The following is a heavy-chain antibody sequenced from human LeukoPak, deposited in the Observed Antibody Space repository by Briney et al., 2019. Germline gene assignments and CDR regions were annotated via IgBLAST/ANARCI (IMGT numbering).Heavy chain of an antibody. CDR2: IYYSGST. Sequence: PSETLSPTCAVSGGSISSGGYYWGWIRQPPGKGLEWIGSIYYSGSTYYNPSLKSRVTISVDTSKNQFSLKLSSVTAADTAVYYCASDQGSTSINIQYIYYFDYWGQGTLVTVSS. J-gene: IGHJ4*02. CDR3: ASDQGSTSINIQYIYYFDY. D-gene: IGHD3-3*02. CDR1: GGSISSGGYY. V-gene: IGHV4-39*01.